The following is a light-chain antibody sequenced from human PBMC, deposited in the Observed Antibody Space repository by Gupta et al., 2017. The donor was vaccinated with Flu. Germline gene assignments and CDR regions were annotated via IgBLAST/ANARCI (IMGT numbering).Light chain of an antibody. CDR3: MQALQTPST. J-gene: IGKJ2*01. CDR1: QSLLHSNGYNY. CDR2: LGS. V-gene: IGKV2-28*01. Sequence: VTPGEPASISCRSSQSLLHSNGYNYLDWYLQKPGQSPQLLIYLGSNRASGVPDRFSGSGSGTDFTLKISSVEAEDVGVYYCMQALQTPSTFGQGTKLEIK.